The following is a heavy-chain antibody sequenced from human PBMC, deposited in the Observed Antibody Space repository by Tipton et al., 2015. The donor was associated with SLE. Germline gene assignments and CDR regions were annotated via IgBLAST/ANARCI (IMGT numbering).Heavy chain of an antibody. V-gene: IGHV4-59*01. CDR2: IYYSGST. CDR3: ARLGVGTTDDY. CDR1: GGSISSYS. J-gene: IGHJ4*02. Sequence: TLSLTCTVSGGSISSYSWSWIRQPPGKGLEWIGYIYYSGSTNYNPSLKSRVTMSVDSSKNQFSLKLSSVSAADTAVYYCARLGVGTTDDYWGQGTLVTVSS. D-gene: IGHD4-11*01.